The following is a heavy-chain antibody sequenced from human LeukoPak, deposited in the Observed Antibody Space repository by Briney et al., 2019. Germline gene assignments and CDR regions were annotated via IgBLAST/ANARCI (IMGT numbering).Heavy chain of an antibody. D-gene: IGHD2-2*01. J-gene: IGHJ5*02. CDR3: AREVVPAASNWFDP. CDR1: GGSISSSN. Sequence: PSETLSLTCTVSGGSISSSNYYWGWIRQPPGKGLEWVAVISYDGSNIFYADSVKGRFTISRDNSKNILYLQMNSLRAEDTALYYCAREVVPAASNWFDPWGQGTLVTVSS. V-gene: IGHV3-30-3*01. CDR2: ISYDGSNI.